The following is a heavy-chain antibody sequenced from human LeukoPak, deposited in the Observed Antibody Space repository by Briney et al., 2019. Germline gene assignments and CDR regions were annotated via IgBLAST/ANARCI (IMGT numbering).Heavy chain of an antibody. CDR2: IYYSGST. D-gene: IGHD4-17*01. CDR3: ARLTYGDNVDY. Sequence: SETLSLPCTVSGGSISSYYWSWIRQPPGKGLEWIGYIYYSGSTNYNPSLKSRVTISVDTSMSQFSLKLSPVTAADTAVYYCARLTYGDNVDYWDQGTLVTVSS. V-gene: IGHV4-59*08. J-gene: IGHJ4*02. CDR1: GGSISSYY.